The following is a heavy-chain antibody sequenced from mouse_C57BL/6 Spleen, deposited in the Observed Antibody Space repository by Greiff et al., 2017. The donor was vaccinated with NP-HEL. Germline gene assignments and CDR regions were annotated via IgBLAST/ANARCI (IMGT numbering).Heavy chain of an antibody. CDR3: ARDYDGYGYYAMDY. Sequence: VKLMESGPGLVAPSQSLSITCTVSGFSLTSYGVHWVRQPPGKGLEWLVVIWSDGSTTYNSALKSRLSISKDNSKSQVFLKMNSLQTDDTAMYYCARDYDGYGYYAMDYWGQGTSVTVSS. D-gene: IGHD2-3*01. V-gene: IGHV2-6*03. CDR2: IWSDGST. J-gene: IGHJ4*01. CDR1: GFSLTSYG.